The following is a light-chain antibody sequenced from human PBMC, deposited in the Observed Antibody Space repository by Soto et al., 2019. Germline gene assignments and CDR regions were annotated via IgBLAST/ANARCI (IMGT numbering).Light chain of an antibody. CDR2: SNN. V-gene: IGLV1-44*01. J-gene: IGLJ1*01. CDR1: SSNIGSNT. CDR3: AAWDDSLNGHYV. Sequence: LTQPPSASGTPGQRVTISCSGSSSNIGSNTVNWYQQLPGTAPKLLIYSNNQRPSGVPDRFSGSKSGTSASLAISGLQSEDEADYYCAAWDDSLNGHYVFGTGTKVTVL.